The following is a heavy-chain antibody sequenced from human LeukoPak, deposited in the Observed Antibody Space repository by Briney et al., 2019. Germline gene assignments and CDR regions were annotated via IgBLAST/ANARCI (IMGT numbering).Heavy chain of an antibody. Sequence: GGSLRLSCAASGFTFSSYGMHWVRQAPGKGLEWVAVISYDGSNKYYADSVKGRFTISRDNSKNTLYLQMNSLRAEDTAVYYCAKDPFGRYYDSSGSLIWGQGTMVTVSS. CDR1: GFTFSSYG. D-gene: IGHD3-22*01. V-gene: IGHV3-30*18. CDR3: AKDPFGRYYDSSGSLI. J-gene: IGHJ3*02. CDR2: ISYDGSNK.